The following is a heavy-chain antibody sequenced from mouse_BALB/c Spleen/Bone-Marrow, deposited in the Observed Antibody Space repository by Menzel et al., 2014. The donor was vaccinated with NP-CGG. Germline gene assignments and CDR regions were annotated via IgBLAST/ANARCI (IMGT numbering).Heavy chain of an antibody. CDR3: ARDDYDDQYCFDY. V-gene: IGHV5-6-5*01. D-gene: IGHD2-4*01. CDR2: ISSGGST. Sequence: EVQVVESGGGLVKPGGSLKLSCAASGFTFSSYAMSWVRQTPEKRLEWVASISSGGSTYYPDSVKGRFTISRDNARNILYLQMSSLRSEDTAMYYCARDDYDDQYCFDYWGQGTTLTVSS. CDR1: GFTFSSYA. J-gene: IGHJ2*01.